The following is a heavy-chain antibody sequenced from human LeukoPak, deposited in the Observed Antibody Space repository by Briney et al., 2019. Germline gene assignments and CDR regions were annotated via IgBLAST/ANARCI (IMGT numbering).Heavy chain of an antibody. D-gene: IGHD4/OR15-4a*01. CDR1: GFTISSSY. V-gene: IGHV3-66*01. CDR2: IYGADTI. Sequence: GGSLRLSCAASGFTISSSYMSWVRQVPGKGLEWVSCIYGADTIYYADFVKDRFTISRDSNRNILYLQMNSLRADDTAVYYCARGARGAYFDYWGQGTLVTVSS. CDR3: ARGARGAYFDY. J-gene: IGHJ4*02.